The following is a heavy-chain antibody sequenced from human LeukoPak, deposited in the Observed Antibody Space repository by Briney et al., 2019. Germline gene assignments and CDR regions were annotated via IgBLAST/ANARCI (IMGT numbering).Heavy chain of an antibody. CDR3: GRDSSGWQYYYGMDV. Sequence: ASVKVSCKASGYTFTSYAMRWVRQAPGQRLEWMGWISAYNGNTKYAQKLQGRVTMTTDTSTSTAYMELRSLRSDDTAVYYCGRDSSGWQYYYGMDVWGQGTTVTVSS. CDR1: GYTFTSYA. V-gene: IGHV1-18*01. J-gene: IGHJ6*02. CDR2: ISAYNGNT. D-gene: IGHD6-19*01.